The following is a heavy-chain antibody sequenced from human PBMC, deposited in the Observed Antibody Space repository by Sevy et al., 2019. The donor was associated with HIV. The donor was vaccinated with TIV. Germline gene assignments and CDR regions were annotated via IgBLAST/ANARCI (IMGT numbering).Heavy chain of an antibody. CDR1: GYTLTELS. CDR2: FDPEDGET. CDR3: ATHRAAVAGAGFDY. Sequence: ASVKGSCKVSGYTLTELSMHWVRQAPGKGLEWMGGFDPEDGETIYAQKFQGRVTMTEDTSTDTAYMELSSLRSEDTSVYYCATHRAAVAGAGFDYWGQGTLVTVSS. V-gene: IGHV1-24*01. J-gene: IGHJ4*02. D-gene: IGHD6-19*01.